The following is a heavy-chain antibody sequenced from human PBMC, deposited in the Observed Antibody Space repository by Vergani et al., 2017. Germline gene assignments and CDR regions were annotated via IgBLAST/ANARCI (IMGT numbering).Heavy chain of an antibody. CDR1: GFSFGDYA. CDR3: AKDPSSPTVTSDYYYYYGMDV. CDR2: IRNKAYGGTT. D-gene: IGHD4-11*01. V-gene: IGHV3-49*04. J-gene: IGHJ6*02. Sequence: EVQLVESGGGLVPPGRSLRLSCAASGFSFGDYAMTWVRQAPGKGLEWVAFIRNKAYGGTTEYAASVKGRFTISRDDSKRLAYLQMNSLRAEDTAVYYCAKDPSSPTVTSDYYYYYGMDVWGQGTTVTVSS.